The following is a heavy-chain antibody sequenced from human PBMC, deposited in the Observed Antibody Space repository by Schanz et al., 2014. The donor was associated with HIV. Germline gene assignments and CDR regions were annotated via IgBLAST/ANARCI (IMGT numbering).Heavy chain of an antibody. D-gene: IGHD3-22*01. CDR2: ISESGGRS. V-gene: IGHV3-23*01. J-gene: IGHJ4*02. CDR3: AKPEYDSRGNSQSHFDS. CDR1: GFSFSSFS. Sequence: EVQLLESGGGLVQPGGSLRISCVASGFSFSSFSMNWVRQAPGKGLEWVSSISESGGRSYYADSVNGRFTISRDNSKNTLYLQMTTLRTEDTAVYYCAKPEYDSRGNSQSHFDSWGQGTLVTVSP.